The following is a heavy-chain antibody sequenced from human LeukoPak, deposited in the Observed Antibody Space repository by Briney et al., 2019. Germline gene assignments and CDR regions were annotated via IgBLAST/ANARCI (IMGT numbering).Heavy chain of an antibody. Sequence: GASVKVSCKASGYTFTSYYMHWVRQAPGQGLEWMGWINTDTGKPTYARGFTGRFVFSLDTSVNTAYLQISSLKAEDTAVYYCARARDCSGGNCYSDYWGQGTLVTVSS. J-gene: IGHJ4*02. CDR3: ARARDCSGGNCYSDY. CDR2: INTDTGKP. D-gene: IGHD2-15*01. CDR1: GYTFTSYY. V-gene: IGHV7-4-1*02.